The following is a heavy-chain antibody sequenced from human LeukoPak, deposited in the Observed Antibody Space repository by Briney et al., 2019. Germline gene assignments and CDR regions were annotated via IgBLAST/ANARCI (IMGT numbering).Heavy chain of an antibody. CDR2: IYYSGST. Sequence: SETLSLTCTVSGGSISSSSYYWGWIRQPPGKGLEWLGYIYYSGSTNYNPSLKSRVTISVDTSKNQFSLKLSSVTAADTAVYYCATKLWHAFDIWGQGTMVTVSS. V-gene: IGHV4-61*05. CDR3: ATKLWHAFDI. D-gene: IGHD3-10*01. CDR1: GGSISSSSYY. J-gene: IGHJ3*02.